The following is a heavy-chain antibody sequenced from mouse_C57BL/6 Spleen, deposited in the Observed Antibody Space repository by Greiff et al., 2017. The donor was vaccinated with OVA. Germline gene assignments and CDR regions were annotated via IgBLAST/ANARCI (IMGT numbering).Heavy chain of an antibody. CDR2: INPNYGTT. CDR1: GYSFTDYN. Sequence: VHVKQSGPELVKPGASVKISCKASGYSFTDYNMNWVKQSNGKSLEWIGVINPNYGTTSYNQKFKGKATLTVDQSSSTAYMQLNSLTSEDSAVYYCARSELSASWYFDYWGQGTTLTVSS. CDR3: ARSELSASWYFDY. D-gene: IGHD6-1*01. V-gene: IGHV1-39*01. J-gene: IGHJ2*01.